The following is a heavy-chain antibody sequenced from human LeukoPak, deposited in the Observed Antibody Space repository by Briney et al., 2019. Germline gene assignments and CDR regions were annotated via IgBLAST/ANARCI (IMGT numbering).Heavy chain of an antibody. V-gene: IGHV4-59*01. CDR1: GGSISSYY. D-gene: IGHD3-22*01. J-gene: IGHJ4*02. Sequence: SETLSLTCTVSGGSISSYYWSWIRQPPGKGLEWIGYIYYSGSTNYNPSLKSRVTISVDTSKNQFSLKLSSVTAADTAMYYCASSASWDYYDQTFDYWGQGTLVTVSS. CDR2: IYYSGST. CDR3: ASSASWDYYDQTFDY.